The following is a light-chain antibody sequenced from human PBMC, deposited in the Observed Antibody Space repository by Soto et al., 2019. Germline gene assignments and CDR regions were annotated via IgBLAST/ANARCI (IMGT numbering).Light chain of an antibody. CDR3: QQLNSYPQT. CDR2: AAS. V-gene: IGKV1-9*01. CDR1: QGISSY. Sequence: IQLTQSPSSLSASVGARVTLTCRASQGISSYLAWSQQKPGQAPKLLIYAASTLQSGVPSRFSGSGSGTDYTLTIGSLQPEDFATYYCQQLNSYPQTFGQGTKLEIK. J-gene: IGKJ2*01.